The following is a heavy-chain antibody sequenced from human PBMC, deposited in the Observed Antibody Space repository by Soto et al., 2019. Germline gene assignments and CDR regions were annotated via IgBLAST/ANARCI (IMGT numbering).Heavy chain of an antibody. V-gene: IGHV3-73*01. CDR3: AKQIYGGNS. Sequence: GGSLRLSCATSGFTFSASAMHLVRQVSGKGLEWIARIRSKANNYATTYAASVKGRFTISRDDSENTVYLQMNSLRTEDTAIYYCAKQIYGGNSWGQGTLVTVSS. D-gene: IGHD2-21*02. CDR1: GFTFSASA. CDR2: IRSKANNYAT. J-gene: IGHJ4*02.